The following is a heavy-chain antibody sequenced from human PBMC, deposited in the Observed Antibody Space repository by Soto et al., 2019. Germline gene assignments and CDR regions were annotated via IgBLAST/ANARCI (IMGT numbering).Heavy chain of an antibody. D-gene: IGHD5-18*01. CDR2: IYYSGNT. V-gene: IGHV4-31*03. CDR3: ATVVAAMVLRFDY. CDR1: GGSISSNNYY. Sequence: LSLTCTVSGGSISSNNYYWSWIRQHPEKGLEWIGYIYYSGNTYYNPSLKSRVSISADTSKNQFSLNLTSVTAADTAVYYCATVVAAMVLRFDYWGQGTLVTVSS. J-gene: IGHJ4*02.